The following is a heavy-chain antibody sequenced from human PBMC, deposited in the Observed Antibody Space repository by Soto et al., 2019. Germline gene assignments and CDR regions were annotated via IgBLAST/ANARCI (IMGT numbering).Heavy chain of an antibody. V-gene: IGHV4-34*01. CDR3: ARGEGRLDVFFVGVPRDMSLDDGFGP. D-gene: IGHD2-2*01. CDR2: INHSGST. J-gene: IGHJ4*03. CDR1: DGSSRCHY. Sequence: EPMSDTWSVLDGSSRCHYWSPISKKTGKGLEWLWAINHSGSTNYNPSLTSRVTISVDTSKNQFSLKLSSVTAADTAGYYCARGEGRLDVFFVGVPRDMSLDDGFGPCGERTLVSV.